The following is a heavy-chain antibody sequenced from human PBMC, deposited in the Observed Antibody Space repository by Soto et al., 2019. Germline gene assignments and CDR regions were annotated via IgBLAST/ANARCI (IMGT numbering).Heavy chain of an antibody. V-gene: IGHV3-30*18. Sequence: GGSLRLSCAASGFTLSSYGMHWVRQAPGKGLEWVAVISYDGSNKYYADSVKGRFTISRDNSKNTLYLQMNSLRAEDTAVYYCAKGLRVFGVVAATSYYGMDVWGQGTTVTVSS. CDR3: AKGLRVFGVVAATSYYGMDV. D-gene: IGHD2-15*01. CDR2: ISYDGSNK. CDR1: GFTLSSYG. J-gene: IGHJ6*02.